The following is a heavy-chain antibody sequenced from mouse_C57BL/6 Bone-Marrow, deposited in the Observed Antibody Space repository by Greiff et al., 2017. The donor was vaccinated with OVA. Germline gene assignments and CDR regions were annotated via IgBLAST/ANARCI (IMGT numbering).Heavy chain of an antibody. CDR2: IYPSDSET. CDR1: GYTFTSYW. Sequence: QVQLQQPGAELVRPGSSVKLSCKASGYTFTSYWMDWVKQRPGQGLEWIGNIYPSDSETHYNQKFKDKATLTVDKSSSTAYMQLSSLTSEDSAVYYCARKYYGSGNYWGQGTTLTVSS. D-gene: IGHD1-1*01. V-gene: IGHV1-61*01. CDR3: ARKYYGSGNY. J-gene: IGHJ2*01.